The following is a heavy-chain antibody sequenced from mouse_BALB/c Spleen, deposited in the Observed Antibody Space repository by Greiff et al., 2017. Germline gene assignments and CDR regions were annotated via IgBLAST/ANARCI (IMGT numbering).Heavy chain of an antibody. CDR1: GFTFSSYT. D-gene: IGHD1-1*01. CDR2: ISSGGSYT. J-gene: IGHJ4*01. V-gene: IGHV5-6-4*01. CDR3: TRAGNAMDY. Sequence: EVMLVESGGGLVQPGGSRKLSCAASGFTFSSYTMSWVRQTPEKRLEWVATISSGGSYTYYPDSVKGRFTISRDNAKNTLYLQMSSLKSEDTAMYYCTRAGNAMDYWGQGTSVTVSS.